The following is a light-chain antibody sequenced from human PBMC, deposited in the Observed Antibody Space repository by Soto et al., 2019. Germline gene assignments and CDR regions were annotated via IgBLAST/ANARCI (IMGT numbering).Light chain of an antibody. Sequence: EIVLTQSPGKLSLSPGERATLPCRASQNIGSLLGWYQQKPGKAPRXLIYGPSSRATGIPDRFSGSGSGTDFTLTINRLQPENFAVYYCQQYDSSPRTFGQGTKVDIK. CDR3: QQYDSSPRT. CDR2: GPS. V-gene: IGKV3-20*01. J-gene: IGKJ1*01. CDR1: QNIGSL.